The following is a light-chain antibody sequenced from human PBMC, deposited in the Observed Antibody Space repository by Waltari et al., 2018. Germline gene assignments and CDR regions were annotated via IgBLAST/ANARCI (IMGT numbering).Light chain of an antibody. CDR1: QIFTSH. CDR2: GAS. Sequence: ERVMTQSPVTLSVSPGDSVTLPCRVSQIFTSHVAWYQQQPGPAPRLLIYGASTRATGIPARFSGSGSGTEFTLTISSLQSEDFAVYYCVKYNNWPPGYTFGQGTKLEIK. CDR3: VKYNNWPPGYT. V-gene: IGKV3-15*01. J-gene: IGKJ2*01.